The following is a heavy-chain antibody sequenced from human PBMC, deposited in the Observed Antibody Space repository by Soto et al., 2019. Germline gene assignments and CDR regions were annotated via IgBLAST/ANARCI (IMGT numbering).Heavy chain of an antibody. CDR3: ARVFSRSTTQRVYHYYGMDI. D-gene: IGHD6-6*01. CDR1: GGTLGTYA. CDR2: IIPIFGTT. J-gene: IGHJ6*02. Sequence: QVQLVQSGAEVKQSGSSVKVACKTSGGTLGTYAITWVRQAPGQGLEWLGGIIPIFGTTNYAQKFQGRVTITADDSTSTAYMELSSLRSEDTAVYYCARVFSRSTTQRVYHYYGMDIWGQGTTVTVSS. V-gene: IGHV1-69*01.